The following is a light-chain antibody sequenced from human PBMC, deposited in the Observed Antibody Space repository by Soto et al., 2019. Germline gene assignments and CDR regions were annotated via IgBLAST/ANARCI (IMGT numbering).Light chain of an antibody. V-gene: IGLV2-14*03. J-gene: IGLJ1*01. CDR3: SSYTTSNTRQIV. Sequence: QSALTQPASVSGSPGQSSTISCTGTRSDVGGYNYVSWYQHHPGKAPKLMIFDVSNRPSGVSNRFSGSKSGNTASLTISGLQPEDEADYYCSSYTTSNTRQIVFGTGTKLTVL. CDR1: RSDVGGYNY. CDR2: DVS.